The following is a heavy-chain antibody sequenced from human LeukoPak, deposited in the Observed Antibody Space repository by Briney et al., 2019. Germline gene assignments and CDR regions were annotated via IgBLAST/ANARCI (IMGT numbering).Heavy chain of an antibody. CDR2: IYYSGST. CDR1: GGSISSGDYY. CDR3: ARGGIAAAGNLNWFDP. J-gene: IGHJ5*02. V-gene: IGHV4-30-4*01. Sequence: SQTLSLTCTVSGGSISSGDYYWSWIRQPPGKGLEWIGYIYYSGSTYYNPSLKSRVTISVDTSKNQFSLKLSSVTAADTAVYYCARGGIAAAGNLNWFDPWGQGTLVTVSS. D-gene: IGHD6-13*01.